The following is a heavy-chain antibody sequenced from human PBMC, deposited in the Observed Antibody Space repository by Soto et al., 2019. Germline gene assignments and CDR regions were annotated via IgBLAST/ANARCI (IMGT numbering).Heavy chain of an antibody. V-gene: IGHV3-74*01. CDR1: GFIFNNYW. CDR3: ARRGGIDH. CDR2: IQSDGSSI. Sequence: EVQMVESGGGLVQPGGSLRLSCAASGFIFNNYWMHWVRQVPGKGLMWVSRIQSDGSSIDYADSVKGRFTISRDNAKNTVYPQMNSLRVEDTAVYYCARRGGIDHWGQGTLVTVSS. D-gene: IGHD5-12*01. J-gene: IGHJ4*02.